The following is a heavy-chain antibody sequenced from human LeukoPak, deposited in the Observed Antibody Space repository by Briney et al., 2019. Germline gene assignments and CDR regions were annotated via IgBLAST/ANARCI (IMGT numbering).Heavy chain of an antibody. CDR2: MNPNSGNT. CDR3: ARVEAVGAIFI. V-gene: IGHV1-8*02. Sequence: ASVKVSCKASGYTFTSYDINWVRQATGQGLEWMGWMNPNSGNTGYAQKFQGRVTMTRDTSISTAYMELSRLRSDDTAVYYCARVEAVGAIFIWGQGTMVTVSS. CDR1: GYTFTSYD. J-gene: IGHJ3*02. D-gene: IGHD1-26*01.